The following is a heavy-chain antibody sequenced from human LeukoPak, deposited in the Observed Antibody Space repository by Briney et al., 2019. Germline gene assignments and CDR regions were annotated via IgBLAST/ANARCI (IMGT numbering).Heavy chain of an antibody. V-gene: IGHV3-30-3*01. Sequence: GGSLRLSCAASGFTFSSYAMHWVRQAPGKGLEWVAVISYDGSNKYYADSVKGRFTISRDNSKNTLYLQMNSLRAEDTAVYYCARAPGYDLYDYWGQGTLVTASS. CDR1: GFTFSSYA. J-gene: IGHJ4*02. CDR2: ISYDGSNK. CDR3: ARAPGYDLYDY. D-gene: IGHD5-12*01.